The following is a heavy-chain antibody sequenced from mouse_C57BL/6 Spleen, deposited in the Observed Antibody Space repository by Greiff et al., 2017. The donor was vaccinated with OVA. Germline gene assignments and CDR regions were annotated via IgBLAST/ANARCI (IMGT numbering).Heavy chain of an antibody. CDR1: GYAFSSYW. CDR2: IYPGDGDP. D-gene: IGHD1-1*01. Sequence: VQLQQSGAELVKPGASVKISCKASGYAFSSYWMNWVQQRPGKGLEWIGQIYPGDGDPNYNGKFKGKATLTADKSSSTAYMQLSSLTYEDSAVFLCARYYYGSSYGYFDVWGTGTTVTVSS. CDR3: ARYYYGSSYGYFDV. J-gene: IGHJ1*03. V-gene: IGHV1-80*01.